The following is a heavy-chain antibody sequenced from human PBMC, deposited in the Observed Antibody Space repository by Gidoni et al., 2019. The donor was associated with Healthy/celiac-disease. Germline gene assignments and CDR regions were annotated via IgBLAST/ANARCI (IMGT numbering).Heavy chain of an antibody. CDR3: ALITYYDFWSGYPYFDY. J-gene: IGHJ4*02. CDR1: GGTFSSYA. Sequence: QVQLVQSGAEVKKPGSSVKVSCKASGGTFSSYAISWVRQAPGQGLEWMGGIIPIFGTANYAQKFQGRVTITADESTSTAYMELSSLRSEDTAVYYCALITYYDFWSGYPYFDYWGQGTLVTVSS. CDR2: IIPIFGTA. V-gene: IGHV1-69*12. D-gene: IGHD3-3*01.